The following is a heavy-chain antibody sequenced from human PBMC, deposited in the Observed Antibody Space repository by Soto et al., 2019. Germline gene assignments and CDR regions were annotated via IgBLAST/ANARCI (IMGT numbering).Heavy chain of an antibody. CDR1: GYTFMRYG. Sequence: QVHLVQSGPEVKKPGASVKVSCKGSGYTFMRYGISWVRQAPGQGLEWMGWISGYNGNTIYAEELQDRITLTTETSTSTAYMELRSLISDDTAVYYCARGSAYRTAWSFDYWGQGTLVTVSS. V-gene: IGHV1-18*01. CDR2: ISGYNGNT. J-gene: IGHJ4*02. D-gene: IGHD6-19*01. CDR3: ARGSAYRTAWSFDY.